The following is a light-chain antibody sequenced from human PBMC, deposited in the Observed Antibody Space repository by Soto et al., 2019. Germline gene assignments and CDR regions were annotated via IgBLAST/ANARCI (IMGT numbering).Light chain of an antibody. V-gene: IGLV2-8*01. Sequence: QSALTQPPSASGSLGQSVTISCTGTSSDVGGYNYVSWYQQYPGKAPKLMIYEVSKRPSGVPDRFSGSKSGNTASLTVSGLQAEDEADYYCSSYAGSNSWVFGGGTKLTVL. CDR3: SSYAGSNSWV. J-gene: IGLJ3*02. CDR1: SSDVGGYNY. CDR2: EVS.